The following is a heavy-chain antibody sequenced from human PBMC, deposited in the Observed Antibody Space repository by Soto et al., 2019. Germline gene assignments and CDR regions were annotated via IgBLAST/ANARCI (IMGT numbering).Heavy chain of an antibody. D-gene: IGHD5-12*01. CDR1: GFTLSSYS. CDR2: ISRTSSAI. Sequence: GGSLRLSCAASGFTLSSYSMNWVRQAPGKGLDWVAYISRTSSAIYYADSVKGRFTISRDNANNSLFLQMNGLRDEDTAVYYCARDGGYSGYDIDYWGLGTLVTVSS. J-gene: IGHJ4*02. V-gene: IGHV3-48*02. CDR3: ARDGGYSGYDIDY.